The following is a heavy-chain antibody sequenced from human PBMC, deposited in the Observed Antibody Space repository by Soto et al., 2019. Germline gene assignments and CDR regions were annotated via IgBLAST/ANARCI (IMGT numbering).Heavy chain of an antibody. CDR2: ISSSSSTI. J-gene: IGHJ6*03. CDR3: ARVKRNRAFYDLWSGDLNGYYYYYYMDV. CDR1: GFTFSSYS. Sequence: GGSLRLSCAASGFTFSSYSMNWVRQAPGKGLEWVSYISSSSSTIYYADSVKGRFTISRDNAKNSRYLQMNSLRAEDTAVYYCARVKRNRAFYDLWSGDLNGYYYYYYMDVWGKGTTVTVSS. V-gene: IGHV3-48*01. D-gene: IGHD3-3*01.